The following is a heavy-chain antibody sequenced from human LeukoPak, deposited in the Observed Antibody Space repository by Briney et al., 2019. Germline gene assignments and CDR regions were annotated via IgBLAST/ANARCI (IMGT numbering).Heavy chain of an antibody. Sequence: SETLSLTCTVSGGSISSYYWSWIRQPPGKGLEWIGYIYYSGSTNYNPSLKSRVTISVDTSKNQFSLRLSSVTAADTAVYYCARRTYDLWSGDYTGAFDVWGQGTMVTVSS. J-gene: IGHJ3*01. D-gene: IGHD3-3*01. CDR3: ARRTYDLWSGDYTGAFDV. V-gene: IGHV4-59*01. CDR2: IYYSGST. CDR1: GGSISSYY.